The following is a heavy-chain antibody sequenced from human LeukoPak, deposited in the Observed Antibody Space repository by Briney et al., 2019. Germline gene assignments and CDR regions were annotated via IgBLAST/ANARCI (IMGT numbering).Heavy chain of an antibody. V-gene: IGHV3-23*01. J-gene: IGHJ4*02. CDR3: AKKTSYCAGDCYPCYFDH. D-gene: IGHD2-21*02. CDR2: ITGCGGST. CDR1: GFAFSSYT. Sequence: TGGSLRLSCATSGFAFSSYTMRWVRQAPGKGLVWVSSITGCGGSTYYADSVKGRFTISRDNSKNTLYLQMNSLRADDTAVYYCAKKTSYCAGDCYPCYFDHWGQGTLVTVSS.